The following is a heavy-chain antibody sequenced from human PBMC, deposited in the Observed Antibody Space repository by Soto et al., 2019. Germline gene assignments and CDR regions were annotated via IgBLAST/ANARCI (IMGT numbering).Heavy chain of an antibody. CDR3: TTDTLRLGELSLDAFDI. Sequence: EVQLVESGGGLVKPGGSLRLSCAASGFTFSSYSMNWVRQAPGKGLEWVGRIKSKTDGGTTDYAAPVKGRFTISRDDSKNTLYLQMNSLKTEDTAVYYCTTDTLRLGELSLDAFDIWGQGTMVTVSS. CDR1: GFTFSSYS. D-gene: IGHD3-16*02. CDR2: IKSKTDGGTT. J-gene: IGHJ3*02. V-gene: IGHV3-15*01.